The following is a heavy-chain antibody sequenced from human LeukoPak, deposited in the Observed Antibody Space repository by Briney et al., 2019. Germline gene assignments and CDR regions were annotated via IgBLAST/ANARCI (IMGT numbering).Heavy chain of an antibody. V-gene: IGHV3-23*01. CDR2: ISGSGGST. D-gene: IGHD3-22*01. CDR3: AKLSYYYDSSGYYPINDAFDI. J-gene: IGHJ3*02. CDR1: GFTFSSYS. Sequence: PGGSLRLSCAASGFTFSSYSMSWVRQAPGKGLEWVSAISGSGGSTYYADSVKDRFTISRHNSKNTLYLQMNSLRAEDTAVYYCAKLSYYYDSSGYYPINDAFDIWGQGTMVTVSS.